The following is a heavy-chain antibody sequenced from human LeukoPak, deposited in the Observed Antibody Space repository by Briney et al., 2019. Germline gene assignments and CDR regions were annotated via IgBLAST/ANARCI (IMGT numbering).Heavy chain of an antibody. CDR1: GFTLRSYG. V-gene: IGHV3-33*01. CDR2: IWYDGSKK. J-gene: IGHJ3*02. CDR3: ARGLGGNSAAFDI. Sequence: SGGSLRLSCAASGFTLRSYGMHWVRQAPGKGPEWVAVIWYDGSKKYYADSVKGRFTISRDNSKNTLYLQMNSLRAEDTAVYYCARGLGGNSAAFDIWGQGTMVTVSS. D-gene: IGHD4-23*01.